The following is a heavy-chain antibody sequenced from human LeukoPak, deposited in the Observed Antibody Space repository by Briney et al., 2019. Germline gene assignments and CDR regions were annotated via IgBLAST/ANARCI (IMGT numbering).Heavy chain of an antibody. Sequence: PGRSLRLSCAASGFTFSSYGMHWVRQAPGKGLEWVAVISYDGSNKYYADSVKGRFTISRDNSKNTLYLQMNSLRAEDTAVYYCARGSVVVTATAHFDYWGQGTLVTVSS. V-gene: IGHV3-30*19. CDR2: ISYDGSNK. CDR1: GFTFSSYG. D-gene: IGHD3-22*01. CDR3: ARGSVVVTATAHFDY. J-gene: IGHJ4*02.